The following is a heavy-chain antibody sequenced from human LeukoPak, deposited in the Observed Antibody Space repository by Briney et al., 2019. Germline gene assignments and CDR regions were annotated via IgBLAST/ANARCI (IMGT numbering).Heavy chain of an antibody. CDR3: ARVLAGSTLDYYYYMDV. J-gene: IGHJ6*03. D-gene: IGHD3-10*01. V-gene: IGHV3-21*01. CDR1: GFSFSSYS. CDR2: ISSSGSYI. Sequence: GGSLRLSCAASGFSFSSYSMNWVRQAPGKGLEWVSSISSSGSYINYADSVRGRFTISRDNAKNSLYLQMNSLRAEDTAVYYCARVLAGSTLDYYYYMDVWGKGTTVTISS.